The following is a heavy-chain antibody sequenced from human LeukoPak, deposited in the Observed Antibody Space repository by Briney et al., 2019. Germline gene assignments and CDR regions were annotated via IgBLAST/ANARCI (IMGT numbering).Heavy chain of an antibody. Sequence: GVPLRRSCAASGFTFSSYTMHWIRQAPGKGLEWVSSISGSNSYIFYADSVKGRFTVSRDNAKDSLYLQMNSLRAEDTAVYYCARALTTLTYEGYWGQGTLVTVSS. CDR3: ARALTTLTYEGY. CDR2: ISGSNSYI. D-gene: IGHD1-1*01. CDR1: GFTFSSYT. J-gene: IGHJ4*02. V-gene: IGHV3-21*01.